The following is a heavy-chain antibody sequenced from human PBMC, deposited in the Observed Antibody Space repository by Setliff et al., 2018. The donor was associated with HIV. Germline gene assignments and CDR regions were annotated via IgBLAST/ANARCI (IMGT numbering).Heavy chain of an antibody. CDR3: ARDLDPDYYDSSQPGY. D-gene: IGHD3-22*01. V-gene: IGHV3-33*01. CDR1: GFTFSSYG. J-gene: IGHJ4*02. Sequence: PGGSLRLSCTASGFTFSSYGMHWVRQAPGKGLEWVAVIWYDGSNKYYADSVKGRFTISRDNSKNTLYLQMNSLRAEDTAVYYCARDLDPDYYDSSQPGYWGQGTLVTVSS. CDR2: IWYDGSNK.